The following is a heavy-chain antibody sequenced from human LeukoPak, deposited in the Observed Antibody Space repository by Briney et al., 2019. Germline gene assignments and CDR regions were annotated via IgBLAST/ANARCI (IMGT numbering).Heavy chain of an antibody. V-gene: IGHV3-74*01. CDR3: ARDEVGVGATHDY. CDR1: GFTFSSYW. CDR2: ISEDGSST. Sequence: PGGSLRLSCAASGFTFSSYWMHWVRQAPGKGLVWVSRISEDGSSTYYADSVKGRFTISRDNAKNTLYLQMNSLRAEDTAVYYCARDEVGVGATHDYWGQGILVTVSS. J-gene: IGHJ4*02. D-gene: IGHD1-26*01.